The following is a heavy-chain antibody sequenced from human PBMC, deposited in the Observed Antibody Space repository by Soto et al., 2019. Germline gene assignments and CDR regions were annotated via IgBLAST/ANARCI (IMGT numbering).Heavy chain of an antibody. V-gene: IGHV3-21*01. Sequence: GGSLRLSCAASGFTFSSYSMNWVRQAPGKGLEWVSSISSSSSYIYYADSVKGRFTISRDNAKNSLYLQMNSLRAEDTAVYYCARFRYSSSWYWYFDLWGRGTLVTVSS. CDR2: ISSSSSYI. J-gene: IGHJ2*01. CDR3: ARFRYSSSWYWYFDL. D-gene: IGHD6-13*01. CDR1: GFTFSSYS.